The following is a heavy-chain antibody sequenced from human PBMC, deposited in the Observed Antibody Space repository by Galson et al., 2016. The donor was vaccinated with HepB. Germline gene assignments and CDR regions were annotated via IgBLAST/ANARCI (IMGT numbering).Heavy chain of an antibody. CDR2: MSYDGSTT. D-gene: IGHD3-10*01. V-gene: IGHV3-30*18. CDR3: AKDRSGAFDL. J-gene: IGHJ3*01. CDR1: GFTFTSFG. Sequence: SLRLSCAASGFTFTSFGMHWVRQAPGKGLEWVALMSYDGSTTFYGDSVKGRFTISRDNSKNTLYLQMSSLRVGDTALYYCAKDRSGAFDLWGQGTMVTVSS.